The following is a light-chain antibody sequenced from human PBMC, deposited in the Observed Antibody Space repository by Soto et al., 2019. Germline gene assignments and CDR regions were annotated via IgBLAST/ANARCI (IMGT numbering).Light chain of an antibody. CDR2: GAS. CDR3: QQYVNSPHA. J-gene: IGKJ2*01. Sequence: EIVLTQSPGTLSLSPGERATLSCRASQSVSSSYLAWYQQKPGQAPRLLIYGASSRATGIPDRFSGSGSGTDFTLTISRLEPEDCAVYYCQQYVNSPHAFGQGTKLDIK. CDR1: QSVSSSY. V-gene: IGKV3-20*01.